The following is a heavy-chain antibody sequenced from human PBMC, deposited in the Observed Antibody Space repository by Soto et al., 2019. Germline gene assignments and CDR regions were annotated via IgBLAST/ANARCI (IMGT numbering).Heavy chain of an antibody. CDR3: AKDALRYGGMESPFDY. J-gene: IGHJ4*02. D-gene: IGHD2-15*01. CDR2: ISWDGGST. Sequence: VGSLRLSCAASGFTFDDYTMHWVRQAPGKGLEWVSLISWDGGSTYYADSVKGRFTISRDNSKNSLYLQMNSLRTEDTALYYCAKDALRYGGMESPFDYWGQGTLVTVSS. CDR1: GFTFDDYT. V-gene: IGHV3-43*01.